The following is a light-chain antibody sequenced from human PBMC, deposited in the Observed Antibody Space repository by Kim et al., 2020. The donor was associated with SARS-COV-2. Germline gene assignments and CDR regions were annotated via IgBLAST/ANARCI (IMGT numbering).Light chain of an antibody. CDR1: SLRSQY. CDR3: NSRDGSDNSFV. J-gene: IGLJ1*01. V-gene: IGLV3-19*01. CDR2: GET. Sequence: ALGQTVRITCQGDSLRSQYASWYQQKPGQAPVLVIYGETNRPSGIPDRFSGSSSGNTASLTITGAQAEDEAEYYCNSRDGSDNSFVFATGTKVTVL.